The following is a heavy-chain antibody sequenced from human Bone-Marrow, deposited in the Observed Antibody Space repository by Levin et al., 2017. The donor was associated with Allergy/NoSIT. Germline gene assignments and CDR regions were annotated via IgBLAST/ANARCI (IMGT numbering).Heavy chain of an antibody. D-gene: IGHD5/OR15-5a*01. CDR1: GFTFSSYW. J-gene: IGHJ4*02. V-gene: IGHV3-74*01. CDR3: AREIVFSGIGAYY. CDR2: INSDGRKT. Sequence: PGGSLRLSCAASGFTFSSYWMHWVRQAPGTGLVWVSRINSDGRKTNYADSVKGRFTISRDNARNTLFLQMTSLRVDDTGVYYCAREIVFSGIGAYYWGQGVLVTVSS.